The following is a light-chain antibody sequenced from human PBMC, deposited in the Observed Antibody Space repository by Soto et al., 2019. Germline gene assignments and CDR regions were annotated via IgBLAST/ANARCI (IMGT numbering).Light chain of an antibody. Sequence: QSALTQPASVSGSPGQSITISCTGTSSDVGGYNYVSWYQQQAGKAPKLLIYEVNYRPSGVSDRFSSSKYGTTASLTISGLQAEDEADYYCSSYTTTKNCVFGTGTKVTVL. J-gene: IGLJ1*01. V-gene: IGLV2-14*01. CDR3: SSYTTTKNCV. CDR2: EVN. CDR1: SSDVGGYNY.